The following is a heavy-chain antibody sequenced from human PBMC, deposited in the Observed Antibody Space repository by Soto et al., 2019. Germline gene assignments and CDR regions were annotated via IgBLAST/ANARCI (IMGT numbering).Heavy chain of an antibody. CDR2: IYYSGST. D-gene: IGHD3-10*01. CDR3: ARILLWFGEFPQARFDP. J-gene: IGHJ5*02. Sequence: SETLSLTCTVSGGSISSFYWSWIRQPPGKGLEWIGYIYYSGSTNYNPSLKSRVTISVDTSKNQFSLKLSSVTVADTAVYYCARILLWFGEFPQARFDPWGQGTLVTVSS. CDR1: GGSISSFY. V-gene: IGHV4-59*08.